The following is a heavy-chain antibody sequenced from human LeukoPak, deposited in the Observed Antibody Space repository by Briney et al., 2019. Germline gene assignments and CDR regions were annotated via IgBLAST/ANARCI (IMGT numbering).Heavy chain of an antibody. J-gene: IGHJ4*02. CDR2: IIPILGIA. V-gene: IGHV1-69*04. D-gene: IGHD4-17*01. CDR3: ARLDYGDRSLDY. CDR1: GGTFSSYA. Sequence: GASVKVSCKASGGTFSSYAISWVRQAPGQGLEWMGRIIPILGIASYAQKFQGRVTITADKSTSTAYMELSSLRSEDTAVYYCARLDYGDRSLDYWGQGTLVTVSS.